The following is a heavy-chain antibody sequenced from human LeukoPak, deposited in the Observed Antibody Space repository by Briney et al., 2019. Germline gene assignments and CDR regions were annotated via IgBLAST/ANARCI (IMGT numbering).Heavy chain of an antibody. Sequence: ASVKVSCKASGYTFTSYDINWVRQATGQGLEWMGWMNPNSGNTGYAQKFQGRVTMTRNTSISTAYMELSSLRSEDTAVYYCATDYGDYVYAFDIWGQGTMVTVSS. J-gene: IGHJ3*02. V-gene: IGHV1-8*01. CDR1: GYTFTSYD. CDR2: MNPNSGNT. D-gene: IGHD4-17*01. CDR3: ATDYGDYVYAFDI.